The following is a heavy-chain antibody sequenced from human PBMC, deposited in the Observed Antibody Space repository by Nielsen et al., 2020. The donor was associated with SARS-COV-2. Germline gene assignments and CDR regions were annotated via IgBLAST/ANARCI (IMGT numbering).Heavy chain of an antibody. CDR2: ISWNSGSI. V-gene: IGHV3-9*01. CDR1: GFTFDDYA. J-gene: IGHJ4*02. CDR3: ARDAVIDY. Sequence: LSLSCAASGFTFDDYAMHWVRQAPGKGLEWVSGISWNSGSIGYADSVKGRFTISRDNAKNSLYLQMNSLRHEDTAVYYCARDAVIDYWGQGTLVTVSS.